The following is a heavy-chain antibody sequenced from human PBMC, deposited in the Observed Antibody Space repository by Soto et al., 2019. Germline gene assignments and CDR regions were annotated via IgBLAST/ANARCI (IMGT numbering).Heavy chain of an antibody. J-gene: IGHJ6*02. CDR3: ARLQKLVLRYFDWLTSGMDV. CDR2: IYPGDSDT. D-gene: IGHD3-9*01. V-gene: IGHV5-51*01. CDR1: GYSFTSYW. Sequence: GESLKISCKGSGYSFTSYWIGWVRQMPGKGLEWMGIIYPGDSDTRYSPSFQGQVTISADKSISTAYLQWSSLKASDTAMYYCARLQKLVLRYFDWLTSGMDVWGQGTTVTVSS.